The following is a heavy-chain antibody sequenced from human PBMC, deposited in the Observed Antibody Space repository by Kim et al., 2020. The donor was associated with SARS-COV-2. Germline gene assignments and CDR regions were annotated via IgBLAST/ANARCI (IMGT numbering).Heavy chain of an antibody. D-gene: IGHD1-1*01. CDR3: ARDWEAASGTWWFDP. J-gene: IGHJ5*02. V-gene: IGHV1-3*01. Sequence: QKFQGRGTITRDTSASTAYMELSSLRSEDTAVYYCARDWEAASGTWWFDPWGQGTLVTVSS.